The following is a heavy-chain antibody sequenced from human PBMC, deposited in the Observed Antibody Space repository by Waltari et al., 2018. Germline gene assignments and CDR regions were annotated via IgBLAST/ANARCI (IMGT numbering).Heavy chain of an antibody. D-gene: IGHD2-2*02. V-gene: IGHV3-30*02. J-gene: IGHJ4*02. Sequence: QVNLVESGGGVVQPGGSLGVSCDTSDFPFRNFGMHWVRQAPGKGLEWVALIWFDGSDKFYADSVRGRFTISRDNSARTLYLDMDSLRLDDTAMYYCAKDAFGNTYLDFWGQGTLVTVSS. CDR1: DFPFRNFG. CDR2: IWFDGSDK. CDR3: AKDAFGNTYLDF.